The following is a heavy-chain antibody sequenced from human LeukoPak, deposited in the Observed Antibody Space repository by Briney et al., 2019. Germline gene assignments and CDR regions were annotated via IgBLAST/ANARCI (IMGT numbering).Heavy chain of an antibody. D-gene: IGHD2-15*01. Sequence: GASVKVSCKASGYTFTSYGISWVRQAPGQGLEWMGWISAYNGNTNYAQKLQGRVTMTTDTSTSTAYMELRSLRSDDTAVYYCARTDLGYCSGGSCHRMDVWGQGTTVTVSS. CDR2: ISAYNGNT. CDR1: GYTFTSYG. CDR3: ARTDLGYCSGGSCHRMDV. J-gene: IGHJ6*02. V-gene: IGHV1-18*01.